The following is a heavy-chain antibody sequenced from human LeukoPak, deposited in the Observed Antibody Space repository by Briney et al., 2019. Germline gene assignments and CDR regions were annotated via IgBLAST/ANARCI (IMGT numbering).Heavy chain of an antibody. CDR1: GYTFTDYY. V-gene: IGHV1-2*02. J-gene: IGHJ3*01. Sequence: GASVKVSCKASGYTFTDYYIHRVRQAPGQAPECVGWINPHSGGTNYAQKFRGRVTMTRDTSLSEAYMELSGLTLDDTAVFYCARVYRQYDGFDVWGQGTLVIVSS. D-gene: IGHD1-26*01. CDR2: INPHSGGT. CDR3: ARVYRQYDGFDV.